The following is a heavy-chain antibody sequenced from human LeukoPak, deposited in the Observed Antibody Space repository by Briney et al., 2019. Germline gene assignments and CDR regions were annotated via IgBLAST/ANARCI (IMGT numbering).Heavy chain of an antibody. V-gene: IGHV3-9*01. Sequence: GGSLRLSCAGSGFIFNNYAMHWVRQPPGKGLEWVSGISWNSGSIYYADSVKGRFTISRDNSKNTLYLQMNSLRAEDTAVYYCARGAGYNYPYYFDYWGQGTLVTVSS. CDR1: GFIFNNYA. J-gene: IGHJ4*02. D-gene: IGHD5-24*01. CDR3: ARGAGYNYPYYFDY. CDR2: ISWNSGSI.